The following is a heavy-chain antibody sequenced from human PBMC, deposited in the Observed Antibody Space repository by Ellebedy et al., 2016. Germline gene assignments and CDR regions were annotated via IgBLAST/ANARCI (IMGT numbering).Heavy chain of an antibody. CDR3: ARVVAGAYYFDY. Sequence: ASVKVSCKASGYTFTSYGISWVRQAPGQGLEWMGGIIPIFGTANYAQKFQGRVTITADESTSTAYMELSSLRSEDRAVYYCARVVAGAYYFDYWGQGTLVTVSS. CDR2: IIPIFGTA. V-gene: IGHV1-69*13. J-gene: IGHJ4*02. D-gene: IGHD2-15*01. CDR1: GYTFTSYG.